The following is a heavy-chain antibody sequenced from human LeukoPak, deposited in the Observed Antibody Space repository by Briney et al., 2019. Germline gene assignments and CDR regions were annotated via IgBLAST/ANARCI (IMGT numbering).Heavy chain of an antibody. CDR2: ISGSGGST. Sequence: GGSLRLSCAASGFTFSNYWMNWVRQAPGKGLEWVSLISGSGGSTYYADSVRGRFTISRDNSKNMLYLQVNSLRAEDTAVYYCAKHGSGSYYKHFDNWGQGTLVTVSS. CDR1: GFTFSNYW. CDR3: AKHGSGSYYKHFDN. D-gene: IGHD3-10*01. V-gene: IGHV3-23*01. J-gene: IGHJ4*02.